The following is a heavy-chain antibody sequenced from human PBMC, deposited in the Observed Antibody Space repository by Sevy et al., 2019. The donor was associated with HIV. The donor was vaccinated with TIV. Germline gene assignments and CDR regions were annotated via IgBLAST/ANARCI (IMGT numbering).Heavy chain of an antibody. D-gene: IGHD4-4*01. CDR1: GSSVSSSSYY. CDR3: ARARGSNSPDY. Sequence: SEALSLTCPVSGSSVSSSSYYWTWIRQPPGKRLEWIGYIFFTGSTSYHPPLRGRVTISQDTSKNQFSLNLTSVTAADTAIYYCARARGSNSPDYWGQGTLVTVSS. J-gene: IGHJ4*02. CDR2: IFFTGST. V-gene: IGHV4-61*01.